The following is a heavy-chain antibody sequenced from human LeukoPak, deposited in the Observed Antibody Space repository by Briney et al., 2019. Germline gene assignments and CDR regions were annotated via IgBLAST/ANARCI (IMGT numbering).Heavy chain of an antibody. CDR2: ISSGSSYI. Sequence: GGSLRLSCSASGFTFSSYSMNWVRQAPGKGLEWVSSISSGSSYIYYADSVKGRFTISRDNGKNSLYLQMNSLRAEDTAVYYCARDGPKYCSNGVCYAPVDPWGQGTLVTVSS. CDR3: ARDGPKYCSNGVCYAPVDP. V-gene: IGHV3-21*01. J-gene: IGHJ5*02. D-gene: IGHD2-8*01. CDR1: GFTFSSYS.